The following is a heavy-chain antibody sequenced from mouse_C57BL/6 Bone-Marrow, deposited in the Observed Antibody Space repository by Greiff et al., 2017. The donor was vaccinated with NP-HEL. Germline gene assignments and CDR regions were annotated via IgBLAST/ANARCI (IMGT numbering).Heavy chain of an antibody. J-gene: IGHJ2*01. Sequence: QVQLQQSGAELVRPGASVTLSCKAPGYTFTDYEMHWVKQTPVHGLEWIGAIDPETGGTAYNQKFKGKAILTADKSSSTAYMELRSLTSEDSAVYYCTRISIYYGNSYYFDYWGQGTTLTVSS. D-gene: IGHD2-1*01. CDR3: TRISIYYGNSYYFDY. CDR1: GYTFTDYE. CDR2: IDPETGGT. V-gene: IGHV1-15*01.